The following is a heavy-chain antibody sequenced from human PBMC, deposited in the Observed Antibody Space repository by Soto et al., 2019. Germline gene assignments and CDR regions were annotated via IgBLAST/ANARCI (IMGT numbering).Heavy chain of an antibody. Sequence: SGGSLRLSCSASGFTFSSYAMHWVRQAPGKGLEYVSAISSNGGSTYYADSVKGRFTISRDNSKNTLYLQMSSLRAEDTAVYYCVRFGEVDIVATILRDVWGQGTTVTVSS. D-gene: IGHD5-12*01. J-gene: IGHJ6*02. V-gene: IGHV3-64D*06. CDR3: VRFGEVDIVATILRDV. CDR2: ISSNGGST. CDR1: GFTFSSYA.